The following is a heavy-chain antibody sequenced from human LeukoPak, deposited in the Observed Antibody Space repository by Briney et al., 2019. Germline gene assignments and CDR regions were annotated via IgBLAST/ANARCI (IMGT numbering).Heavy chain of an antibody. D-gene: IGHD1-1*01. CDR1: GGTFSSYA. CDR2: IIPILGIA. Sequence: ASVKVSCKASGGTFSSYAISWVRQAPGQGLEWMGRIIPILGIANYAQKFQGRVTITADKSTSTAYMELSSLRAEDTAVYYCVRFTGTGTSDAFDIWGQGTMVTVSS. J-gene: IGHJ3*02. V-gene: IGHV1-69*04. CDR3: VRFTGTGTSDAFDI.